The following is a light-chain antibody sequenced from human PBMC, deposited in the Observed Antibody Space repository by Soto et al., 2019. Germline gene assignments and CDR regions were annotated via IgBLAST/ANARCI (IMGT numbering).Light chain of an antibody. CDR2: GDS. Sequence: QSVLTQPPSVSGAPGQRVTISCTGSSSNFGAGYDVHWYQQLPGTAPKLLIYGDSNRPSGVPDRFSGSKSGTSASLAITGLQAEDEADYYWQSYDSSLSAVVFGGGTKVTVL. CDR1: SSNFGAGYD. CDR3: QSYDSSLSAVV. V-gene: IGLV1-40*01. J-gene: IGLJ2*01.